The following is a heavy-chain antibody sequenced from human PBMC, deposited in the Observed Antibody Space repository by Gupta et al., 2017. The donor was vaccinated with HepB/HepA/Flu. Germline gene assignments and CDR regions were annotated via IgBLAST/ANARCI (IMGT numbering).Heavy chain of an antibody. J-gene: IGHJ6*03. CDR1: GFIFYNHG. Sequence: QVQLVESGGGVVQPGRSLRLSCTASGFIFYNHGMHWVRQAPGKGLEWLALIWYDGSHKYYADSVKGRFTISRDDSKNTVYLEMNSLRDEDTATYCCARDRAFYMDVWGKGTTVSVSS. CDR2: IWYDGSHK. V-gene: IGHV3-33*01. CDR3: ARDRAFYMDV.